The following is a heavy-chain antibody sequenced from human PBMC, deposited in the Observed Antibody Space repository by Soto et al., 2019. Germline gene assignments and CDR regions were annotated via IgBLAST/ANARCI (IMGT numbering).Heavy chain of an antibody. CDR2: IYYSGST. V-gene: IGHV4-59*01. D-gene: IGHD6-19*01. CDR1: GGSISSYY. CDR3: ARKIEVAGLSYVDY. Sequence: SETLSLTCTVSGGSISSYYWSWIRQPPGKGLEWIGYIYYSGSTNYNPSLKSRVTISVDTSKNQFSLKLSSVTAADTAVYYCARKIEVAGLSYVDYWGQGTRVTVSS. J-gene: IGHJ4*02.